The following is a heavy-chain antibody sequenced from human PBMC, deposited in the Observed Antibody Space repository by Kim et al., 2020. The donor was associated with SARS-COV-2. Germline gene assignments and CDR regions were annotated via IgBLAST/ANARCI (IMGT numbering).Heavy chain of an antibody. Sequence: SETLSLTCTVSGGSISSGGYYWSWIRQHPGKGLEWIGYIYYSGSTYYNPSLKSRVTISVDTSKNQFSLKLSSVTAADTAVYYCARVPAAYYDTTAFDIWGQGTMVTVSS. CDR3: ARVPAAYYDTTAFDI. CDR2: IYYSGST. V-gene: IGHV4-31*03. CDR1: GGSISSGGYY. D-gene: IGHD3-22*01. J-gene: IGHJ3*02.